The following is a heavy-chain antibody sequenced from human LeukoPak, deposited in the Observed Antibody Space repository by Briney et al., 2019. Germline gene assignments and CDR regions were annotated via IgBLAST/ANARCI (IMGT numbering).Heavy chain of an antibody. J-gene: IGHJ4*02. CDR1: LDSTTSNF. CDR2: IHRSGSP. V-gene: IGHV4-4*02. D-gene: IGHD1-14*01. CDR3: AREILGGFNPGAY. Sequence: PSETLSLTCTVSLDSTTSNFWSWVRQSPGKGLEWVGEIHRSGSPNYNPSLQSRVTISIDRSRNQIALELSSVTAADTAVYYCAREILGGFNPGAYWGQGTLVTVSS.